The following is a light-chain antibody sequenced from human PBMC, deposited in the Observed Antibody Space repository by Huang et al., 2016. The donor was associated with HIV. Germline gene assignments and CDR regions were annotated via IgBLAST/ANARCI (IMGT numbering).Light chain of an antibody. CDR1: QTALYTSDSRWC. CDR2: WAS. CDR3: LHYCGVPPS. Sequence: DIVMTQSPDSLAVSLGERATINCKSTQTALYTSDSRWCIGWYQQKPGQPPKLVIYWASAREPGVPDRFSGSGSGTDFTLTISNLQAEDVAVYFCLHYCGVPPSFGGGTRVEMK. J-gene: IGKJ4*01. V-gene: IGKV4-1*01.